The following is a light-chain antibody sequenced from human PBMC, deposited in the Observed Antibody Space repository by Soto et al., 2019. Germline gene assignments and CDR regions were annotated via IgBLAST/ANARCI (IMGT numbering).Light chain of an antibody. CDR2: GAS. CDR3: QQHGSSPYT. Sequence: EIVLTQSPGTLSLSPGERATLSCRASQSVSSSYLAWYQQKPGQAPRLLIHGASSRATGIPDRFSGSGSGTDFTLTITRLEPEDFAVYYCQQHGSSPYTFGLGTKLDIK. V-gene: IGKV3-20*01. CDR1: QSVSSSY. J-gene: IGKJ2*01.